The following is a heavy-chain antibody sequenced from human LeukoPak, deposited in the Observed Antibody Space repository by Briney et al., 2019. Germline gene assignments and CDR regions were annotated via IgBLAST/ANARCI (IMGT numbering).Heavy chain of an antibody. CDR1: GGSFSGYY. V-gene: IGHV4-34*01. Sequence: SETLSLTCAVYGGSFSGYYWSWIRQPPGKGREWIGEINHSGSTNYNPSLRSRVTISVDTSKNQFSLKLSSVTAADTAVYYCARTNCSSTSCYFSYYYYYMDVWGKGTTVTVSS. D-gene: IGHD2-2*01. CDR2: INHSGST. CDR3: ARTNCSSTSCYFSYYYYYMDV. J-gene: IGHJ6*03.